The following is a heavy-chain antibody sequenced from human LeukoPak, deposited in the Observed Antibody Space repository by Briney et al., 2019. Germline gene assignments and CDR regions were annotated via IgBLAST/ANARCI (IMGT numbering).Heavy chain of an antibody. Sequence: ASVKVSCKASGYTFTGYYMHWVRQAPGQGLEWMGWINPNSGGTNYAQKFQGRVTMTRDTSISTAYMELSRLRSDDTAVYYCARAGGSCYDGGCFDYWGQGTLVTVSS. CDR1: GYTFTGYY. V-gene: IGHV1-2*02. D-gene: IGHD2-15*01. J-gene: IGHJ4*02. CDR3: ARAGGSCYDGGCFDY. CDR2: INPNSGGT.